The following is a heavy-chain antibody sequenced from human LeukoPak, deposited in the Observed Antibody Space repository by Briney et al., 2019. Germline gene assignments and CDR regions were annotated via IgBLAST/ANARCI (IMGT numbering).Heavy chain of an antibody. CDR3: ATDLIHYYASGAKT. J-gene: IGHJ5*02. V-gene: IGHV3-21*01. CDR2: ITTSSSYI. Sequence: GGSLRLSCAASGFSFSSYSMNWVRQAPGKGPEWVSSITTSSSYIYYADSVKGRFTISRDNAKNSLFLQMNSLRAEDTAVYYCATDLIHYYASGAKTWGQGTLVTVSS. D-gene: IGHD3-10*01. CDR1: GFSFSSYS.